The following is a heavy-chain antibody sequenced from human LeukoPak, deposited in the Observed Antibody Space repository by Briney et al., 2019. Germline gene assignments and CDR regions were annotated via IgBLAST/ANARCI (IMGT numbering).Heavy chain of an antibody. Sequence: PGGSLRLSCAASGFSLGSYSMNWVRQAPGKGLDWVSYVSSGSSTIYYADSVKGRFTISRDNAKNSLYLQMNSLRAEDTAVYYCAKDSAKENYWGQGTLVTVSS. D-gene: IGHD5-24*01. V-gene: IGHV3-48*04. J-gene: IGHJ4*02. CDR2: VSSGSSTI. CDR1: GFSLGSYS. CDR3: AKDSAKENY.